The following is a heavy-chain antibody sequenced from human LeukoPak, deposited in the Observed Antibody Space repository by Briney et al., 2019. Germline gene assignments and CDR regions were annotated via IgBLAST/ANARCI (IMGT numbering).Heavy chain of an antibody. D-gene: IGHD5-24*01. CDR1: GFTFSSSA. CDR3: AKSGYNRFDY. J-gene: IGHJ4*02. V-gene: IGHV3-23*01. CDR2: ISGSGSGGST. Sequence: GGSLRLSCAASGFTFSSSAMSWVRQAPGKGLEWVSSISGSGSGGSTYYADSVKGRFTISRDNSKNTLYLQMNSLRAEDTAVYYCAKSGYNRFDYWGQGTLVTASS.